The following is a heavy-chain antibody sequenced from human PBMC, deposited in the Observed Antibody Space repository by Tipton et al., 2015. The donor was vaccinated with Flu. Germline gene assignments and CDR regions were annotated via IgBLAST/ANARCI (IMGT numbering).Heavy chain of an antibody. V-gene: IGHV3-23*01. J-gene: IGHJ4*02. CDR2: ISGGGGGT. CDR3: AKVIPEKVSGLDY. Sequence: SLRLYCAASGFTFSIYAMSWVRQAPGKRLEWISDISGGGGGTYYADSVKGRVTISRDNSKNMLYLRMNSLSAEDTAIYYCAKVIPEKVSGLDYWGQGTLVTVSS. D-gene: IGHD5/OR15-5a*01. CDR1: GFTFSIYA.